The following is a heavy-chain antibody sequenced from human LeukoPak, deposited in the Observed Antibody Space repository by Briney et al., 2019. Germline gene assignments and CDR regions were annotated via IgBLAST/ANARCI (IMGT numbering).Heavy chain of an antibody. J-gene: IGHJ3*02. V-gene: IGHV4-39*01. CDR3: ARQGSGGRAFDI. Sequence: PSETLKLTCTVSGGSISSSTYYWGWIRQPPGKGLEWIGSIYYSGSTYYNPSLKSRVTISVDTSKNQFSLKLSSVTAADTAVYYGARQGSGGRAFDIWGQGTMVTVSS. CDR1: GGSISSSTYY. CDR2: IYYSGST.